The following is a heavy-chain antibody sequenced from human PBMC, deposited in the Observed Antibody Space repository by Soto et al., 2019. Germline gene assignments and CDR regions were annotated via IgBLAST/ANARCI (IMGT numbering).Heavy chain of an antibody. CDR2: IKSKADGGTP. CDR1: GFTFSNAW. CDR3: STGLRWTSTDDY. J-gene: IGHJ4*02. Sequence: EVQLVESGGGLVEPGGSLRLSCVVSGFTFSNAWMRWVRQAPGKGLEWVGRIKSKADGGTPEYAASVEGRFTISGDDSKNTLYLQLDGLKTEDTAVYYCSTGLRWTSTDDYWGQGTLVTVSS. D-gene: IGHD2-15*01. V-gene: IGHV3-15*01.